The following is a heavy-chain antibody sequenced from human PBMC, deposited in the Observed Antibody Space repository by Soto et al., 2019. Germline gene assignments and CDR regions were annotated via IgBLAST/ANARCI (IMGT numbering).Heavy chain of an antibody. CDR2: ISAYNGNT. J-gene: IGHJ3*02. CDR1: GYTFTSYG. V-gene: IGHV1-18*01. CDR3: ARDFSWQQLVRDGAFDI. Sequence: ASVKVSCKASGYTFTSYGISWVRQAPGQGLEWMGWISAYNGNTNYAQKLQGRVTMTTDTSTGTAYMELRSLRSDDTAVYYCARDFSWQQLVRDGAFDIWGQGTMVTVSS. D-gene: IGHD6-13*01.